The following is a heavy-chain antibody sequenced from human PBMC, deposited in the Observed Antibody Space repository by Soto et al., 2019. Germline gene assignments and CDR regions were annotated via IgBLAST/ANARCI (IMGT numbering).Heavy chain of an antibody. D-gene: IGHD3-16*01. V-gene: IGHV6-1*01. CDR1: GDSVSSNSAA. J-gene: IGHJ3*02. CDR3: AIVCSVAGDAVGLRSDAFDI. CDR2: TYYRSKWTN. Sequence: QTLSLTCAISGDSVSSNSAAWNWIRQSPSRGLEWLGRTYYRSKWTNEYAVSAKSRITINPATSKNRFSLQLNSVTPKDRAVYYYAIVCSVAGDAVGLRSDAFDIWGQGTMVTVSS.